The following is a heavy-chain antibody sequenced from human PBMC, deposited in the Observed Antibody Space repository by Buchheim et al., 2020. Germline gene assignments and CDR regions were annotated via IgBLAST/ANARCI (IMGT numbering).Heavy chain of an antibody. D-gene: IGHD2-8*01. CDR2: IYNSGST. CDR3: ARLLMVYEVYYYYYGMDV. V-gene: IGHV4-59*08. J-gene: IGHJ6*02. Sequence: QVQLQESGPGLVKPSETLSLTCTVSGGSISSYYWSWIRQPPGKGLEYIGNIYNSGSTNYNPSLKSRFTISIDTSKNQFSLRLTSVTAADTAVYYCARLLMVYEVYYYYYGMDVWGQGTT. CDR1: GGSISSYY.